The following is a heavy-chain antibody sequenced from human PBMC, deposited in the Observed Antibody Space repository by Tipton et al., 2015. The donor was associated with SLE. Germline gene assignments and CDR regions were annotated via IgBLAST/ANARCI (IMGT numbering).Heavy chain of an antibody. CDR2: IYHSGNT. CDR1: GYSISSGFY. V-gene: IGHV4-38-2*01. Sequence: TLSLTCVVSGYSISSGFYWGWIRQPPGKGLEWIGTIYHSGNTYYNSSLKSRVTISVDNSKNQFSLRLNSVTAADTAVYYCARVGEYYGGNSGNFDYWGQGTLVTVSS. J-gene: IGHJ4*02. D-gene: IGHD4-23*01. CDR3: ARVGEYYGGNSGNFDY.